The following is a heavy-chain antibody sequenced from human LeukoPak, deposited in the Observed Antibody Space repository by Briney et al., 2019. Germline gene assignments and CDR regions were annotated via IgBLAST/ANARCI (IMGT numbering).Heavy chain of an antibody. V-gene: IGHV3-7*03. J-gene: IGHJ4*02. D-gene: IGHD6-19*01. CDR3: AKLQWLASKFDY. CDR1: GFTFSRSW. Sequence: GGSLRLSCAASGFTFSRSWMTWVRQASGEGLEWLGNINEDGSVKNYVGSVKGRFTISRDNAKNSLYLQMNSLRAEDTAVYYCAKLQWLASKFDYWGQGTLVTVSS. CDR2: INEDGSVK.